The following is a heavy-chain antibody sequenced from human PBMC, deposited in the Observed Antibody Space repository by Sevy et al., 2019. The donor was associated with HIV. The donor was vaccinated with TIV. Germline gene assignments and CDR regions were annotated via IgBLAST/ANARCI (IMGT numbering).Heavy chain of an antibody. CDR2: ISYDGNKK. CDR1: GFSFSSHG. V-gene: IGHV3-30*03. Sequence: GGSLRLSCAASGFSFSSHGMHWVRQAPGKGLEWQSVISYDGNKKYYADSVMGRFTISRDNSKNTLYLQMNSLRPEDTAVYYCARDGGWYNYAPSDYWGQGTLVTVSS. CDR3: ARDGGWYNYAPSDY. D-gene: IGHD1-1*01. J-gene: IGHJ4*02.